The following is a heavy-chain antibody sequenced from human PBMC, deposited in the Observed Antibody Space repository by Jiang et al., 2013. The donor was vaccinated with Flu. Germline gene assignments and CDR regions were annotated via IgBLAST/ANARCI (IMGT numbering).Heavy chain of an antibody. V-gene: IGHV1-69*04. CDR1: GGTFSSYA. CDR2: IIPILGIA. Sequence: GAEVKKPGSSVKVSCKASGGTFSSYAISWVRQAPGQGLEWMGRIIPILGIANYAQKFQGRVTITADKSTSTAYMELSSLRSEDTAVYYCARDYYYDSSGSTTEYFQHWGQGTLVTVSS. J-gene: IGHJ1*01. CDR3: ARDYYYDSSGSTTEYFQH. D-gene: IGHD3-22*01.